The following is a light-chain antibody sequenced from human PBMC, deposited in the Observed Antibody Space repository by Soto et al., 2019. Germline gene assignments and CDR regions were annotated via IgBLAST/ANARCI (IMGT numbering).Light chain of an antibody. CDR3: QQCYMGWT. V-gene: IGKV1-5*01. J-gene: IGKJ1*01. Sequence: DIQMTQSPSTLSASVLDRVTITCRARPSIGRFLAWYQPPPAKAPKLLIYDASTLASGVPSRFSGTGSGTEFTFSITSLQTEDFGTYYCQQCYMGWTFGQGTKVDIK. CDR2: DAS. CDR1: PSIGRF.